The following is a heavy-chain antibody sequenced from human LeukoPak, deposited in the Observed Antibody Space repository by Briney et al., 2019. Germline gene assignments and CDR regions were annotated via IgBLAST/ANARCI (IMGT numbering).Heavy chain of an antibody. D-gene: IGHD5-12*01. CDR1: GFIFSSHG. Sequence: PGGSLRLSCAASGFIFSSHGMNWVRQAPGKGLEWVSGISPSGDATFYADSVKGRFTISRDNSKNTVYLQMDSLRFEDAAVYYCARDQTSQRGYSGPTTRVAVAGPDFDYWGQGTLVTVSS. J-gene: IGHJ4*02. V-gene: IGHV3-23*01. CDR3: ARDQTSQRGYSGPTTRVAVAGPDFDY. CDR2: ISPSGDAT.